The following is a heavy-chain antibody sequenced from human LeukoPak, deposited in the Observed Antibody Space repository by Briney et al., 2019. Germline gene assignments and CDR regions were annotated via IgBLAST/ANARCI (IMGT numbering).Heavy chain of an antibody. D-gene: IGHD1-1*01. CDR1: GFTFSGYW. CDR2: IKEDGSEK. V-gene: IGHV3-7*01. J-gene: IGHJ4*02. CDR3: ARCYKYGHGTFDY. Sequence: GGSLRLSCAASGFTFSGYWMSWVRQAPGKGLEWVANIKEDGSEKYYVDSVRGRFTISRDNAKNSLSLQMNSLRAEDTAAYYCARCYKYGHGTFDYLGQGTLVTVSS.